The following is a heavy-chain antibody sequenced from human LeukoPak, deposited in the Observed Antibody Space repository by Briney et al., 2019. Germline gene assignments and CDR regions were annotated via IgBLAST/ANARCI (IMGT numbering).Heavy chain of an antibody. CDR2: IKQDGSEK. V-gene: IGHV3-7*01. CDR3: GRVEFVVRGVVDY. J-gene: IGHJ4*02. CDR1: GFTFSDAW. D-gene: IGHD2-15*01. Sequence: GGSLRLSCAASGFTFSDAWMSWVRQAPGKGLEWVANIKQDGSEKYYVDSVKGRFTISRDNAKNSLYLQMNSLRAEDTAVYYWGRVEFVVRGVVDYWGREPLVPVPS.